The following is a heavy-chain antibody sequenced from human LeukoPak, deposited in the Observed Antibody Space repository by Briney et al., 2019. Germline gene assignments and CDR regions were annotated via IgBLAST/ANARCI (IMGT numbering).Heavy chain of an antibody. Sequence: GESLRLSCTASGFTFGDYAMSWFRQAPGKGLEWVGFIRSKAYGGATEYAASVKGRFTISRDDSKSIAYLQMNSLKTEDTAVYYCTRVRGMIVVGPFDYWGQGTLVTVSS. J-gene: IGHJ4*02. CDR1: GFTFGDYA. D-gene: IGHD3-22*01. CDR2: IRSKAYGGAT. CDR3: TRVRGMIVVGPFDY. V-gene: IGHV3-49*03.